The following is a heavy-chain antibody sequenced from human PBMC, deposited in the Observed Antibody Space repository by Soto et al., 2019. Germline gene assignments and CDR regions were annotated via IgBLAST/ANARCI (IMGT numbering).Heavy chain of an antibody. CDR3: TKDTSSSPYYMDV. J-gene: IGHJ6*03. CDR2: ISGSTGTT. D-gene: IGHD2-2*01. Sequence: EVQVLESGGGSVQPGGSLRLSCAASGFTFSNFAMSWVRHAPGQGLEWVSEISGSTGTTYYADSVKGRFIISRDNSKHMVHLQTKSLRAEDTAVYYCTKDTSSSPYYMDVWGKGTTVTVSS. V-gene: IGHV3-23*01. CDR1: GFTFSNFA.